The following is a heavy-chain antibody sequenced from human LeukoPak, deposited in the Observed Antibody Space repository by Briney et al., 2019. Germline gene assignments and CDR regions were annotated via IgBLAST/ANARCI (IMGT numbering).Heavy chain of an antibody. CDR1: GFTFSSNW. Sequence: GGSLRLSCAASGFTFSSNWMSWVCQAPGKGLEWVANINQDGSEKYYVDSVKGRFTISRDNAKNSLYVQMDSLRAEDTAVYYCARVGSGWAPDYWGQGTLVTVSS. D-gene: IGHD6-19*01. J-gene: IGHJ4*02. CDR2: INQDGSEK. V-gene: IGHV3-7*03. CDR3: ARVGSGWAPDY.